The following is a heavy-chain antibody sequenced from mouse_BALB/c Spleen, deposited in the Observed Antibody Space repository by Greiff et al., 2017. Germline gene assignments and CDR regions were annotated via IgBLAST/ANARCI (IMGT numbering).Heavy chain of an antibody. J-gene: IGHJ4*01. D-gene: IGHD2-1*01. V-gene: IGHV1-15*01. CDR1: GYTFTDYE. Sequence: VQLVESGAELVRPGASVTLSCKASGYTFTDYEMHWVKQTPVHGLEWIGAIDPETGGTAYNQKFKGKATLTADKSSSTAYMELRSLTSEDSAVYYCTRGYYGNYDYAMDYWGQGTSVTVSS. CDR2: IDPETGGT. CDR3: TRGYYGNYDYAMDY.